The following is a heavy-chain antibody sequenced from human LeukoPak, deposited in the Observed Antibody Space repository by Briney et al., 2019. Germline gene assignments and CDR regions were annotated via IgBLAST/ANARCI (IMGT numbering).Heavy chain of an antibody. CDR2: INPDSGAT. J-gene: IGHJ5*02. CDR3: VRDVRTGSYVNWFDP. D-gene: IGHD3-9*01. V-gene: IGHV1-2*02. Sequence: ASVKVSCKASGNTFTGYYIHWVRQAPGQGLEWMGWINPDSGATNYAQNLQGRVTMTRDTPISTAYMELSRLRSDDTAVYYCVRDVRTGSYVNWFDPWGQGTLVTVSS. CDR1: GNTFTGYY.